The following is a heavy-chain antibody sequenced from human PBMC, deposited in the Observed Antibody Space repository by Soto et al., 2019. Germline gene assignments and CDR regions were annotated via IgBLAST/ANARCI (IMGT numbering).Heavy chain of an antibody. J-gene: IGHJ5*02. CDR3: VKPKEHFYYSSPGET. Sequence: PGGSLSLSCAASGFTFSNYGMHWVRQAPGKGLEWVAIISFDGNNKYYSDSVKGRFTISRDNSKNMVFLQMNSLRPEDTAVYYCVKPKEHFYYSSPGETWGQGTPVTVSS. CDR2: ISFDGNNK. V-gene: IGHV3-30*18. CDR1: GFTFSNYG. D-gene: IGHD3-22*01.